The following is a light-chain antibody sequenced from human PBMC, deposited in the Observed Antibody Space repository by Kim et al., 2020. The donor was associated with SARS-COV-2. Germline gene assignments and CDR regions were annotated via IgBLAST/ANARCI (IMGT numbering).Light chain of an antibody. Sequence: LSPGERAPLSCRASQSVSSIYLAWYQQKPGQAPRLLIYGASSRATGIPDRFSGSGSGTDFTLTITRLEPEDFAVYYCQQYSSSPATFGQGTKLEI. CDR1: QSVSSIY. CDR3: QQYSSSPAT. V-gene: IGKV3-20*01. J-gene: IGKJ1*01. CDR2: GAS.